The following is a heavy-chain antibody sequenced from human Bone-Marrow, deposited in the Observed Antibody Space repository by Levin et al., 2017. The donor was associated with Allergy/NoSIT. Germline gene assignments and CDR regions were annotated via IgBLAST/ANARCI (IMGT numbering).Heavy chain of an antibody. CDR3: ARLSHYNISSGYFFYYGIDV. Sequence: VASVKVSCEASGLSVKDTYMNWVRQAPGKGLEWVSVLKSDGTTFYADSVKGRFTISRDSSKNTQYLQMNSLRVEDTAVYYCARLSHYNISSGYFFYYGIDVWGQGTTVTVSS. D-gene: IGHD3-3*01. V-gene: IGHV3-53*01. CDR2: LKSDGTT. CDR1: GLSVKDTY. J-gene: IGHJ6*02.